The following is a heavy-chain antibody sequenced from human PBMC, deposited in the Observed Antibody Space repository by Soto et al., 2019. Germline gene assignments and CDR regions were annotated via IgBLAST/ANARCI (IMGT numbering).Heavy chain of an antibody. J-gene: IGHJ1*01. CDR3: ARDGDSRSFQN. V-gene: IGHV3-53*01. D-gene: IGHD7-27*01. CDR2: IYGGDNT. CDR1: GFTVSGYY. Sequence: EVQLVVSGGGLFQSGGSLKLSCAASGFTVSGYYMSWVRLAPGKGLEWVSVIYGGDNTHYADSVKGRFTISRDNSENTVYLQMNCLRDEDTAVYYCARDGDSRSFQNWGQGTLVTVSS.